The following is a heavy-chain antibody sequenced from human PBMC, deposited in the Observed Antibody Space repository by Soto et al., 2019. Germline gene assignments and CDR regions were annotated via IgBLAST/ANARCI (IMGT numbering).Heavy chain of an antibody. D-gene: IGHD2-21*02. V-gene: IGHV4-59*12. Sequence: SETLSLTCTVAGGSISSYYWRWIRQPPGKGLEWIGYIYYSGSTNYNPSLKSRVTISVDTSKNQFSLRAEDTAVYYCARDLGRRDSPDYWGQGTLVTVSS. CDR3: ARDLGRRDSPDY. J-gene: IGHJ4*02. CDR1: GGSISSYY. CDR2: IYYSGST.